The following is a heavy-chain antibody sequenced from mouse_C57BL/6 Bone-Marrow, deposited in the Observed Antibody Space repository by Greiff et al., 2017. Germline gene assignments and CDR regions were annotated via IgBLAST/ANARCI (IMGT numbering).Heavy chain of an antibody. Sequence: QVQLQQPGAELVRPGTSVKLSCKASGYTFTSYWMHWVKQRPGQGLEWIGVIDPSDSYTNSNQKFKGKATLTVDTSSSTAYMQLSSLTSEDSAVYYCARWHYYGSSYDCDYWGQGTTLTVSA. CDR3: ARWHYYGSSYDCDY. V-gene: IGHV1-59*01. D-gene: IGHD1-1*01. CDR2: IDPSDSYT. CDR1: GYTFTSYW. J-gene: IGHJ2*01.